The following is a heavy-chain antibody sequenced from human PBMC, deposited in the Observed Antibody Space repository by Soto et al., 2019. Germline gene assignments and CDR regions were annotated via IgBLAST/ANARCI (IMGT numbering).Heavy chain of an antibody. J-gene: IGHJ6*02. CDR1: GGSISSYY. Sequence: ETLSLTCTVSGGSISSYYWSWIRQPPGKGLEWIGYIYYSGSTNYNPSLKSRVTISVDTSKNQFSLKLSSVTAADTAVYYCARGADGSGTYYYYYGMDVWGQGTTVTVSS. CDR3: ARGADGSGTYYYYYGMDV. V-gene: IGHV4-59*01. D-gene: IGHD3-3*01. CDR2: IYYSGST.